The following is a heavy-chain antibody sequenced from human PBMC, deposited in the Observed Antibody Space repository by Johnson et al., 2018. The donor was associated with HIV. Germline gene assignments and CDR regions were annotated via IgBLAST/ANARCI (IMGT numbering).Heavy chain of an antibody. D-gene: IGHD6-19*01. CDR3: ARDRPSGWPDAFDI. V-gene: IGHV3-20*04. CDR1: GFTFDDYG. Sequence: VQLVESGGGVVQPGGSLRLSCAASGFTFDDYGMSWVRQAPGKGLEWVSGINWNGGSTGYADSVKGRFTISSDNSKNTLYLQMNSLRPEDTAVYYCARDRPSGWPDAFDIWGQGTMVTVSS. J-gene: IGHJ3*02. CDR2: INWNGGST.